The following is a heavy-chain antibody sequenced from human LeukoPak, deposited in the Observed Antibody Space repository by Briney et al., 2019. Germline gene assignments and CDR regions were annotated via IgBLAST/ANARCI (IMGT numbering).Heavy chain of an antibody. CDR3: ARVVYSGSWGYFDY. Sequence: SETLSLTCSVSGGSIGTYYWSWIRQPPGKGLEWIGYIYYSGSTSYNPSLKSRLTISIDTSKTQFYLKLSSVTAADTAVYYCARVVYSGSWGYFDYWGQGILVTVSS. J-gene: IGHJ4*02. V-gene: IGHV4-59*01. CDR1: GGSIGTYY. D-gene: IGHD3-10*01. CDR2: IYYSGST.